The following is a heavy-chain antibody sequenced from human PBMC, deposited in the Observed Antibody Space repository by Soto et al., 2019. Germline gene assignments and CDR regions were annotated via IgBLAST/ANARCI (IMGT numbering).Heavy chain of an antibody. CDR3: AREPSTSWNYYYGMDV. J-gene: IGHJ6*02. Sequence: GGSMRLSCAASGFTFSSYSMNWVRQAPGKGLEWVSSISSSSSYIYYADSVKGRFTISRDNAKNSLYLQMNSLRAEDTAVYYCAREPSTSWNYYYGMDVWGQGTTVTVSS. CDR2: ISSSSSYI. D-gene: IGHD2-2*01. CDR1: GFTFSSYS. V-gene: IGHV3-21*01.